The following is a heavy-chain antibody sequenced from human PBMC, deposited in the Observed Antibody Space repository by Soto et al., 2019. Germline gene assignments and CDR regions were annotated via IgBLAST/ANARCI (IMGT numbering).Heavy chain of an antibody. V-gene: IGHV3-23*01. Sequence: EVQLLESGGGLVQPGGSLRLSCAASGFTFSSYAMSWVRQAPGKGLEWVSVISGSGDSTYYADSVRGRFTISRDNSKNTLYLQMNSLRAEDTAVYYCAKDRDGAAAGHTKFYGMDVWGQGPTVTVSS. CDR2: ISGSGDST. D-gene: IGHD6-13*01. J-gene: IGHJ6*02. CDR1: GFTFSSYA. CDR3: AKDRDGAAAGHTKFYGMDV.